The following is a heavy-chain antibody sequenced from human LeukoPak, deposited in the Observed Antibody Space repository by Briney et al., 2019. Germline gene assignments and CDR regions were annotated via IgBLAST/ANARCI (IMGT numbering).Heavy chain of an antibody. CDR3: ARHERIRIAAARGPFDY. CDR1: GGTFTSYA. V-gene: IGHV1-69*04. J-gene: IGHJ4*02. CDR2: IIPILGIA. Sequence: ASVKVSCKASGGTFTSYAISWVRQAPGQGLEWMGRIIPILGIANYAQKFQGRVTITADKSTSTAYMELSSLRSEDTAVYYCARHERIRIAAARGPFDYWGQGTLVTVSS. D-gene: IGHD6-13*01.